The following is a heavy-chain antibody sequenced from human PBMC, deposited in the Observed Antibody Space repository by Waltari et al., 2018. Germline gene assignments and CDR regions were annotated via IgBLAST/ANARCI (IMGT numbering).Heavy chain of an antibody. CDR1: GYTFTDYY. Sequence: QVQLVQSGAEVKKPGASVKVSCKASGYTFTDYYMHGGRQAPGQGLEWIGWNNLDSGQTRFAERCQGRGTMTREASMSTAYMELSRLKSDDTAVYYWAKAGKVLFLDPVDFWGQGTLVIVSS. D-gene: IGHD5-18*01. V-gene: IGHV1-2*02. CDR2: NNLDSGQT. CDR3: AKAGKVLFLDPVDF. J-gene: IGHJ4*02.